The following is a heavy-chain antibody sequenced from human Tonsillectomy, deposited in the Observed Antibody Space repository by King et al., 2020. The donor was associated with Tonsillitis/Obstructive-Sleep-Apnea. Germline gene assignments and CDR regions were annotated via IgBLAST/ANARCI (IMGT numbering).Heavy chain of an antibody. D-gene: IGHD3-9*01. J-gene: IGHJ5*02. V-gene: IGHV3-43*02. CDR1: GFTFDNYV. CDR3: AKAGDYDILTGYNWFDP. CDR2: ISGDSGST. Sequence: DVQLVESGGGVVQSGGSLRLSCAASGFTFDNYVMHWVRQAPGKGLEWVSLISGDSGSTYYADSVKGRFTIYRDNSNNSLYLHMNSLRTEDTALYYCAKAGDYDILTGYNWFDPWGQGTLVTVSS.